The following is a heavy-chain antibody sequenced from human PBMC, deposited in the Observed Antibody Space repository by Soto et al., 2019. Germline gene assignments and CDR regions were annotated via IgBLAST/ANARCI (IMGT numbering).Heavy chain of an antibody. CDR2: INPSGGST. CDR3: ARHGRDYYDSSGYYDDWFDP. Sequence: ASVKVSCKASGYTFTSYYMHWVRQAPGQGLEWMGIINPSGGSTSYAQKFQGRVTMTRDTSTSTVYMELSSLRSEDTAVYYCARHGRDYYDSSGYYDDWFDPWGQGXLVTVS. D-gene: IGHD3-22*01. J-gene: IGHJ5*02. CDR1: GYTFTSYY. V-gene: IGHV1-46*01.